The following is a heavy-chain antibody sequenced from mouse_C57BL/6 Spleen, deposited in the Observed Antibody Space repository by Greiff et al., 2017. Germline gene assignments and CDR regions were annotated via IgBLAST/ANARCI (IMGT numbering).Heavy chain of an antibody. Sequence: QVQLQQSGAELVRPGTSVKVSCKASGYAFTNYLIEWVKQRPGQGLEWIGVINPGSGGTNYNEKFKGKATLTADKSSSTAYMQLSSLTSEDSAVYFCARGIYYGCDYGGQGTTLTVSS. CDR1: GYAFTNYL. D-gene: IGHD2-2*01. CDR3: ARGIYYGCDY. J-gene: IGHJ2*01. CDR2: INPGSGGT. V-gene: IGHV1-54*01.